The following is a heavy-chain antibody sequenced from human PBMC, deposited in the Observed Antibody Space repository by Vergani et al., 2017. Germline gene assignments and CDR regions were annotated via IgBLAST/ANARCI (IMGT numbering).Heavy chain of an antibody. CDR1: GGSLSGYF. V-gene: IGHV4-34*02. CDR3: ASRRPRLNVGSKSNAGTFDA. CDR2: ITAIGSA. D-gene: IGHD1-14*01. J-gene: IGHJ5*02. Sequence: QVHLQQRGAGVLKPSETLSPTCGVIGGSLSGYFWSWLRQSPGRGLEWIGEITAIGSAKYSPSATSRVTISVDTSRGEFTLTVTSVTAADTGLYFCASRRPRLNVGSKSNAGTFDAWGQGTLVAVSS.